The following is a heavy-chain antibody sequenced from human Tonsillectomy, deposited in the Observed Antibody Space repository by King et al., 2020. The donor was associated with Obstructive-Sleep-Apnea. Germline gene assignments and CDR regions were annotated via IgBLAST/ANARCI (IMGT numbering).Heavy chain of an antibody. D-gene: IGHD3-16*01. CDR3: ARRGDDYVWGDYFFDS. CDR1: GFIVDTYA. CDR2: IRGSGTTT. Sequence: VQLVESGGGLVQPGGSLRLSCAASGFIVDTYAMTWVRQAPGQGLEWVSSIRGSGTTTYSADSVKGRFTLSRDNSKNTVYLQMSSLRGEDTAVYFCARRGDDYVWGDYFFDSWGQGTPVTVSS. V-gene: IGHV3-23*04. J-gene: IGHJ4*02.